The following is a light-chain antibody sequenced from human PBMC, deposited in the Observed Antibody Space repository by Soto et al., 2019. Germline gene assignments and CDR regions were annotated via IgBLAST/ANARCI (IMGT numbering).Light chain of an antibody. CDR2: GAS. CDR1: QSVTSNY. CDR3: QHYVTSLTT. V-gene: IGKV3-20*01. J-gene: IGKJ1*01. Sequence: EIVLTQSPGTLSLSPGERATLSCRASQSVTSNYLAWYRQKPGQAPRLLIFGASIRVKGIPDRFIGSGSGTDFTLTISRLEPEDFAVYYCQHYVTSLTTFGQGTKVDI.